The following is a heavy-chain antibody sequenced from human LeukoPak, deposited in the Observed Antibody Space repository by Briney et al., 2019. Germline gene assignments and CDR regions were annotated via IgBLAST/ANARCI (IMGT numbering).Heavy chain of an antibody. D-gene: IGHD6-13*01. CDR2: ISSSSSYI. CDR3: ARSGYSSSWFLVD. J-gene: IGHJ4*02. V-gene: IGHV3-21*01. Sequence: GGSLRLSCAASGFTFSSYSMNWVRQAPGKGLEWVSSISSSSSYIYYADSVKGRFTISRDNAKNSLYLQMNSLRAEDTAVYYCARSGYSSSWFLVDWGQGTLVIVSS. CDR1: GFTFSSYS.